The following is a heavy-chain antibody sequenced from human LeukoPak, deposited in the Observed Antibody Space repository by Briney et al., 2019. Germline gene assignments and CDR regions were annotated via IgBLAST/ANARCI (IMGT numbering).Heavy chain of an antibody. V-gene: IGHV3-21*01. CDR3: ANPNTRTRGAFDI. CDR2: ISSSSSYI. J-gene: IGHJ3*02. CDR1: GFTFSSYS. D-gene: IGHD2-2*01. Sequence: AGGSLRLSCAASGFTFSSYSMNWVRLAPGKGLEWVSSISSSSSYIYYADSVKGRFTISRDNAKNSLYLQMNSLRAEDTAVYYCANPNTRTRGAFDIWGQGTMVTVSS.